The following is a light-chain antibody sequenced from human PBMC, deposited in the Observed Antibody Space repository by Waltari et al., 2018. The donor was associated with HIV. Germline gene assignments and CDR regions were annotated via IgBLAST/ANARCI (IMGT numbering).Light chain of an antibody. J-gene: IGKJ1*01. Sequence: GPAVTIPCTSSESLVHSNGDTYLNWLQQRPGQAPRLLIYKVSYRFSGVPDRFSAGGAGTHFTLSINRVEPEDVGFYFCMQATAFPRTFGQGTKV. CDR3: MQATAFPRT. V-gene: IGKV2-24*01. CDR1: ESLVHSNGDTY. CDR2: KVS.